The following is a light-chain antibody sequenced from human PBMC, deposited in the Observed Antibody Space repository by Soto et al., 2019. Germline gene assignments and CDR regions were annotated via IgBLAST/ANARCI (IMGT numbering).Light chain of an antibody. V-gene: IGLV1-44*01. CDR3: AAWDDSLNGNVV. CDR2: SNN. Sequence: QSVLTQPPSASGTPGQRVTISCSGSSSNIGSNTVNWYQQLPGTAPKLLIYSNNQRPSGVPARFSGSKSGTSASLAISGLQSEDEADYYCAAWDDSLNGNVVFGGGTKVTVL. J-gene: IGLJ2*01. CDR1: SSNIGSNT.